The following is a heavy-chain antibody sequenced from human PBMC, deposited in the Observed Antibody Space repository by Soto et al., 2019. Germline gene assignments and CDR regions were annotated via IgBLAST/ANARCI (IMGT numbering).Heavy chain of an antibody. J-gene: IGHJ4*02. CDR2: INHSGST. Sequence: SETLSLTCAVYGGSFSGYYWSWIRQPPGKGLEWIGEINHSGSTNYNPSLKSRVTISVDTSKNQFSLKLSSVTAADTAVYYCARGQGQDYYGSGRRNIQIDDWGQGSLVTVSS. CDR1: GGSFSGYY. CDR3: ARGQGQDYYGSGRRNIQIDD. D-gene: IGHD3-10*01. V-gene: IGHV4-34*01.